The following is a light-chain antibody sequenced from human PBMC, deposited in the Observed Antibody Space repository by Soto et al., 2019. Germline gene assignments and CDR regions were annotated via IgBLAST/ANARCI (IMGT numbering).Light chain of an antibody. CDR1: TSDVGTYNL. CDR3: CSYAGSGTPYV. Sequence: QSVLTQPASVCGSPGQSITISCTGTTSDVGTYNLVSWYQQHPGKAPKLLIYEVSKRPSGVSDRFSASKSGNTASLTISGLQAEDEADYYCCSYAGSGTPYVFGTGTKVTVL. J-gene: IGLJ1*01. CDR2: EVS. V-gene: IGLV2-23*02.